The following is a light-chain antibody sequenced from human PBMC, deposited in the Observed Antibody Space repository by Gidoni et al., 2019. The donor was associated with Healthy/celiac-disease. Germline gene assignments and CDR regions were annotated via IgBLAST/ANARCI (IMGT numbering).Light chain of an antibody. V-gene: IGKV1-33*01. Sequence: DIQMTQSPSSLSASVGDRVTITCQASQDISNYLNWYQQKPGKAPKRLIYDASNLETGVPSRVSGSGSGTDVTFPISSLQPEEIATYYCQQHDNLPLYTFGQXTKLEIK. CDR1: QDISNY. J-gene: IGKJ2*01. CDR3: QQHDNLPLYT. CDR2: DAS.